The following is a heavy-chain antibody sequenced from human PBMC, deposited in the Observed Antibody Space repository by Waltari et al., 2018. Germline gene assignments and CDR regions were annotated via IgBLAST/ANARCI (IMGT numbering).Heavy chain of an antibody. Sequence: QVQLQESGPGLVKPSETLSLTCTVSGGSISSYYWSWIRQPPGKGLEWIGYIYYSGSTNYNPSLKSRVTISVDTSKNQFSLKLSSVTAVDTAVYYCARQYSSGWYVVYFDYWGQGTLVTVSS. CDR1: GGSISSYY. CDR3: ARQYSSGWYVVYFDY. V-gene: IGHV4-59*01. D-gene: IGHD6-19*01. J-gene: IGHJ4*02. CDR2: IYYSGST.